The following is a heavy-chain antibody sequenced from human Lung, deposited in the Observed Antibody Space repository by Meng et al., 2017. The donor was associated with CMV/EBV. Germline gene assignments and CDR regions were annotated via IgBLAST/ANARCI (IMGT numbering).Heavy chain of an antibody. CDR3: ARDQGSSTSCYGCHDAFDI. J-gene: IGHJ3*02. V-gene: IGHV4-39*07. Sequence: ISTSYSGWIRKPTGKGVEWIGSIYYSGRTYYNPSLKSRVTISVDTSTNQFSLKLSSVTAANTAVYYCARDQGSSTSCYGCHDAFDIWGQGTMVTVSS. CDR1: ISTSY. D-gene: IGHD2-2*01. CDR2: IYYSGRT.